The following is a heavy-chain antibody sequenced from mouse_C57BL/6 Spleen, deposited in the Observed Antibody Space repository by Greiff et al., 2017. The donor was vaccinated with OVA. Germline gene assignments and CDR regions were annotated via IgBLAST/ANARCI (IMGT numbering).Heavy chain of an antibody. V-gene: IGHV10-1*01. CDR1: GFSFNTYA. CDR2: IRSKSNNYAT. J-gene: IGHJ3*01. D-gene: IGHD2-4*01. Sequence: EVKLVESGGGLVQPKGSLKLSCAASGFSFNTYAMNWVRQAPGKGLEWVARIRSKSNNYATYYADSVKDRFTISRDDSESMLYLQMNNLKTEDTAMYYCVRHDDYDGFAYWGQGTLVTVSA. CDR3: VRHDDYDGFAY.